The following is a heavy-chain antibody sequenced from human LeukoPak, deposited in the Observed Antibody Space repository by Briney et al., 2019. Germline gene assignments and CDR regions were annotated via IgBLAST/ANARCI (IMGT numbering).Heavy chain of an antibody. J-gene: IGHJ6*03. CDR3: AKAVGCSSTSCYYYYYYYMGV. Sequence: PGGSLRLSCAASGFTFDDYAMHWVRQAPGKGLEWVSGISWNSGSIGYADSVKGRFTISRDNAKNSLYLQMNSLRAEDTALYYCAKAVGCSSTSCYYYYYYYMGVWGKGTTVTVSS. D-gene: IGHD2-2*01. CDR2: ISWNSGSI. CDR1: GFTFDDYA. V-gene: IGHV3-9*01.